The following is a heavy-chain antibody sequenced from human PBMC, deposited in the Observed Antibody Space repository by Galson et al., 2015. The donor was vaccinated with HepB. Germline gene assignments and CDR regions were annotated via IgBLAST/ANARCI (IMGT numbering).Heavy chain of an antibody. J-gene: IGHJ4*02. D-gene: IGHD5-12*01. CDR3: ARRRGYSGYEDY. Sequence: QSGAEVKKPGESLKISCQGSGYSFTNYWIAWVRQMPGKGLEWMGIIYPGDSDTKYSPSFQGQVTISADKSISTAYLRRNSLRASDTAMYYCARRRGYSGYEDYWGQGTLVTVSS. CDR2: IYPGDSDT. CDR1: GYSFTNYW. V-gene: IGHV5-51*03.